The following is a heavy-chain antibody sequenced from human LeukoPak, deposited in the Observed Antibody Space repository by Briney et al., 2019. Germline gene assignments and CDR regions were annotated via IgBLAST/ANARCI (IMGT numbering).Heavy chain of an antibody. Sequence: SETLSLTCTVSGDSFSYFYWSWIRQPPGKGLEWIGYIFNSGSTNYNPSLKSRVTISLDTSKNQFSLKLSSVTAADTAVYYCARPNYYGSGSYFPNWGQGTLVTVSS. J-gene: IGHJ4*02. V-gene: IGHV4-59*01. CDR2: IFNSGST. CDR3: ARPNYYGSGSYFPN. D-gene: IGHD3-10*01. CDR1: GDSFSYFY.